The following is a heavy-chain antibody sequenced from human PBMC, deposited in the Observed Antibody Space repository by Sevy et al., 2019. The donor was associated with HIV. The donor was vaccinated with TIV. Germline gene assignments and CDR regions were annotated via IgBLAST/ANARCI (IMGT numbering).Heavy chain of an antibody. CDR1: GFTFSSYA. D-gene: IGHD2-15*01. V-gene: IGHV3-23*01. CDR3: AKGYCGGGSCPRDYYYYGMDV. CDR2: ISVNGRNT. J-gene: IGHJ6*02. Sequence: GESLKISCAASGFTFSSYAMNWVRQAPGKGLEWVSSISVNGRNTYYADSVEGRFTVSRDNSKNKLYLEMNSLRADDTALYYCAKGYCGGGSCPRDYYYYGMDVWGQGTTVTVSS.